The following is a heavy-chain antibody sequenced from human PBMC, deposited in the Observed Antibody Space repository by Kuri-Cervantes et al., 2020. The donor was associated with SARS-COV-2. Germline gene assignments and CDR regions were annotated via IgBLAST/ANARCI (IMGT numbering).Heavy chain of an antibody. Sequence: GTVKVSCKASGYTFSDYYMYWVRQAPGQGLEWMGWINPNSGGTNYAQKFQGWVTMTRDTSISTAYMELSRLRSDDTAVYYCARGMVRGLIQYYYYGMDVWGQGTMVTVSS. V-gene: IGHV1-2*04. J-gene: IGHJ6*02. CDR1: GYTFSDYY. CDR2: INPNSGGT. CDR3: ARGMVRGLIQYYYYGMDV. D-gene: IGHD3-10*01.